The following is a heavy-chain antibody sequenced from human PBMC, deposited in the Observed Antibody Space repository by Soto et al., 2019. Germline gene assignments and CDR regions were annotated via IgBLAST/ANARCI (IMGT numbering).Heavy chain of an antibody. CDR1: GFTFSSYA. V-gene: IGHV3-23*01. D-gene: IGHD6-13*01. J-gene: IGHJ1*01. CDR3: AKDGIGSSWFEYFQH. Sequence: EVQLLESGGGLVQPGGSLRLYCAASGFTFSSYAMSWVRQAPGKGLEWVSAISGSGGSTYYADSVKGRFTISRDNSKNTLYLQMNSLRAEDTAVYYCAKDGIGSSWFEYFQHLGQGTLVTVSS. CDR2: ISGSGGST.